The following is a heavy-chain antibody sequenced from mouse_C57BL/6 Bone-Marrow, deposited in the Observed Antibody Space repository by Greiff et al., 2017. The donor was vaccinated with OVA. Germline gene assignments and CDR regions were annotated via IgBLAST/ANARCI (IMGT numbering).Heavy chain of an antibody. CDR1: GYTFTSYG. J-gene: IGHJ2*01. V-gene: IGHV1-81*01. CDR2: IYPRSGNT. Sequence: QVQLQQSGAELARPGASVKLSCKASGYTFTSYGISWVKQRTGQGLEWIGEIYPRSGNTYYNEKFKGKATLTADKSSSTAYMELRSLTSEDSAVYFCARNGGGTAQVYFDYWGQGTTLTVSS. D-gene: IGHD3-2*02. CDR3: ARNGGGTAQVYFDY.